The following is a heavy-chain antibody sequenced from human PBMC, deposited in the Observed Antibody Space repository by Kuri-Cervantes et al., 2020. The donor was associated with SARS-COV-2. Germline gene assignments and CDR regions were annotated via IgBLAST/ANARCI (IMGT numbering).Heavy chain of an antibody. D-gene: IGHD2-2*01. J-gene: IGHJ3*02. CDR2: INPSGGST. CDR3: ARGGLVPAASDAFGI. V-gene: IGHV1-46*03. CDR1: GYTFTTYY. Sequence: ASVKVSCKASGYTFTTYYMHWVRQAPGQGLEWMGIINPSGGSTSYAQKFQGRVTMTRDTSTSTVYMQLSSLRSEDTAVYYCARGGLVPAASDAFGIWGQGTMVTVSS.